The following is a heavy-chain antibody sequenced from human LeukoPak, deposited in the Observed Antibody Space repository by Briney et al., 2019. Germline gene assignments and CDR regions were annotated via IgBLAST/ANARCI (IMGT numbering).Heavy chain of an antibody. J-gene: IGHJ4*02. CDR2: ISSSSSYI. V-gene: IGHV3-21*01. D-gene: IGHD2-2*01. Sequence: PGGSLRLSCAASGFTFSSYWMHWVRQAPGKGLEWVSSISSSSSYIYYADSVKGRFTISRDNAKNSLYLQMNSLRAEDTAVYYCASGDEVEYQLPPQFDYWGQGTLVTVSS. CDR3: ASGDEVEYQLPPQFDY. CDR1: GFTFSSYW.